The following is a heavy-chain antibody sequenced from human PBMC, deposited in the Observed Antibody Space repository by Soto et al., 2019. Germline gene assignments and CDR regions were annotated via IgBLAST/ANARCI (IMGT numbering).Heavy chain of an antibody. J-gene: IGHJ4*02. V-gene: IGHV5-10-1*01. CDR1: GYSFTSYW. CDR2: IDPSDSYT. D-gene: IGHD6-19*01. CDR3: ATTYSSGWDSNDY. Sequence: GESLKISCKGSGYSFTSYWISWVRQMPGKGLEWMGRIDPSDSYTNYSPSFQGHVTISADKSISTAYLQWSSLKASDTAMYYCATTYSSGWDSNDYWGQGTLVTVSS.